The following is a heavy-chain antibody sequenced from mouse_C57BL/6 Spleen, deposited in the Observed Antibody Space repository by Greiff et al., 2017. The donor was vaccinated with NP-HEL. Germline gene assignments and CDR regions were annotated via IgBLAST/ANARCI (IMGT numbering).Heavy chain of an antibody. CDR3: ATTVAYAMDY. CDR1: GYTFTSYW. D-gene: IGHD1-1*01. Sequence: QVQLQQPGAELVRPGTSVKLSCKASGYTFTSYWMPWVKQRPGQGLEWIGVIDPSDSYTNYNQKFKGKATLTVDTSSSTAYMQLSRLTSEDSAVCYCATTVAYAMDYWGQGTSVTVSS. CDR2: IDPSDSYT. V-gene: IGHV1-59*01. J-gene: IGHJ4*01.